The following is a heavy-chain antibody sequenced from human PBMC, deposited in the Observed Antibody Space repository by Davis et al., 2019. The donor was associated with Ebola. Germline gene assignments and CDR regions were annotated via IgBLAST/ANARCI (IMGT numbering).Heavy chain of an antibody. V-gene: IGHV3-23*01. CDR2: LTGSGAGT. J-gene: IGHJ4*02. D-gene: IGHD1-1*01. CDR1: GFAFGHRA. CDR3: GGAWK. Sequence: GESLKISCAASGFAFGHRAMSWVRQAPGKGLEWVSALTGSGAGTYYADSVKGRFTISRDNSRNTLYLQMNSLRDADTAVYYCGGAWKWGQGTLVTVSS.